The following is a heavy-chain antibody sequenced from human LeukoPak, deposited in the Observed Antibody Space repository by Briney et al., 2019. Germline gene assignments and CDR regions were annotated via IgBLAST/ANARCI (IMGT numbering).Heavy chain of an antibody. D-gene: IGHD5-12*01. J-gene: IGHJ4*02. V-gene: IGHV3-23*01. Sequence: GGSLRLSCAASGFTFSSYAMSWVRQAPGEGLEWVSAISGSGGSTYYADSVKGRFTISRDNSKNTLYLQMNSLRAEDTAVYYCANLKLSGYASAEQYYFDYWGQGTLVTVSS. CDR1: GFTFSSYA. CDR3: ANLKLSGYASAEQYYFDY. CDR2: ISGSGGST.